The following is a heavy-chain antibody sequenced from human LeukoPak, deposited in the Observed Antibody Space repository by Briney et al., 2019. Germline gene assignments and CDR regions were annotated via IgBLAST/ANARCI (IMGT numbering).Heavy chain of an antibody. D-gene: IGHD3-9*01. V-gene: IGHV3-21*01. Sequence: GGSLSLSCAASGFTFSTYRMNWVRQAPGKGLEWVSYISSSGSYKYYADSVKGRFTVSRDNAKNSLYLQMNSLRAEDTAVYYCARDYDILPGYSRFDYWGQGTLVTVSS. CDR1: GFTFSTYR. CDR2: ISSSGSYK. CDR3: ARDYDILPGYSRFDY. J-gene: IGHJ4*02.